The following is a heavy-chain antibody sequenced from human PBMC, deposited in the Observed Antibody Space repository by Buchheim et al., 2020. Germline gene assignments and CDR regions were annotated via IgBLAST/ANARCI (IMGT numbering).Heavy chain of an antibody. V-gene: IGHV1-46*01. J-gene: IGHJ5*02. D-gene: IGHD1-26*01. CDR2: INPSVGST. Sequence: QVQLVQSGAEVKKPGASVKVSCKASGYTFTSYAINWVRQAPGQGLEWMGVINPSVGSTSYAQKFQGRVTMTRDTSPSTAYMELSSLRSEDTAVYYCARIPYSGRYYGGNWFDPWGQGTL. CDR3: ARIPYSGRYYGGNWFDP. CDR1: GYTFTSYA.